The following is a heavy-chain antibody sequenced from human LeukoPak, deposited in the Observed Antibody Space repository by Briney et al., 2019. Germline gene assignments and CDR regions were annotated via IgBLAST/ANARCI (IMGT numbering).Heavy chain of an antibody. CDR2: IYYSGST. V-gene: IGHV4-39*01. CDR1: GGSISSSSYY. J-gene: IGHJ3*02. CDR3: ARPLRSYESDDAFDI. Sequence: SETLSLTCTVSGGSISSSSYYWGWIRQPPGKGLEWIGSIYYSGSTYYNPSPKSRVTISVDTSKNQFSLKLSSVTAADTAVYYCARPLRSYESDDAFDIWGQGTMVTVSS. D-gene: IGHD1-26*01.